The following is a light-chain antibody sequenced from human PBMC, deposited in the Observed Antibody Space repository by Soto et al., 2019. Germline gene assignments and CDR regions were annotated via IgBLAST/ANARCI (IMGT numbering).Light chain of an antibody. CDR1: QSVRSDY. CDR3: QQYGHSPLT. Sequence: IVLTQSPDTLSLSPGQRATLSCRASQSVRSDYFAWYQQKPGQAPRVIIFGVSTRATGVPARFSGSGSGTDFTLTISRLEPEDFALYYCQQYGHSPLTFGGGTKVEIK. J-gene: IGKJ4*01. CDR2: GVS. V-gene: IGKV3-20*01.